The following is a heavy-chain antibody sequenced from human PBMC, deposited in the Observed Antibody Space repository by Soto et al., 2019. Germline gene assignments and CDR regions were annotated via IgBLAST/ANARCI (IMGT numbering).Heavy chain of an antibody. CDR2: IYPSDSDI. Sequence: PGESLKISCKTSGYSFTSHWIAWVRQMPGKGLEWMGIIYPSDSDIRYRPSFQGQVTISVDKSISTAYLQWSSLKASDTATYYCARQDYSNYRGGMDVWGQGTTVTVLL. J-gene: IGHJ6*02. D-gene: IGHD2-2*01. CDR3: ARQDYSNYRGGMDV. V-gene: IGHV5-51*01. CDR1: GYSFTSHW.